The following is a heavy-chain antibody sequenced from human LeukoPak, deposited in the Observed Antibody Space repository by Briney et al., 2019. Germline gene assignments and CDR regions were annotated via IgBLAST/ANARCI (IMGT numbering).Heavy chain of an antibody. Sequence: SETLSLTCTVSGASISTYYWSWIRQPPGKGLEWIGYIYYIGSTNYNPSLKSRVTIPVDTSKNLFSLKLTSVTAADTAMYYCARVYPMRGPFDSWGQGTLVTVSS. CDR1: GASISTYY. CDR3: ARVYPMRGPFDS. D-gene: IGHD3-22*01. J-gene: IGHJ4*02. CDR2: IYYIGST. V-gene: IGHV4-59*08.